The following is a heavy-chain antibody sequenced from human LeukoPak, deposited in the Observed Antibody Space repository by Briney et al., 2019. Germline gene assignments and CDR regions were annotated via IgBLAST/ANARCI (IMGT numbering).Heavy chain of an antibody. J-gene: IGHJ4*02. D-gene: IGHD5-24*01. CDR3: AGGGRLQTPPEDY. V-gene: IGHV4-34*01. Sequence: NSSETLSLTCAVYGGSFSGYYWSWIRQPPGKGLEWIGEINHSGSTNYNPSLKSRVTISVDTSKNQSSLKLSSVTAADTAVYYCAGGGRLQTPPEDYWGQGTLVTVSS. CDR1: GGSFSGYY. CDR2: INHSGST.